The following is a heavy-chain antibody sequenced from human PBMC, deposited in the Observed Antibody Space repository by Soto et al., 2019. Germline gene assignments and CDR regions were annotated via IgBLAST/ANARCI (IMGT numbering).Heavy chain of an antibody. J-gene: IGHJ4*02. D-gene: IGHD6-19*01. CDR2: ITSDTKTI. Sequence: EVQLVESGGDLVQRGGSLRLSCAASGFTFNIYSMNWVRQAPGKGLEWFSYITSDTKTIKYADSVKGRFTISRDNAKNPVYLPMISLRVEATVVYYCARSVEGHFDYWGQGTVVTVSS. CDR1: GFTFNIYS. V-gene: IGHV3-48*01. CDR3: ARSVEGHFDY.